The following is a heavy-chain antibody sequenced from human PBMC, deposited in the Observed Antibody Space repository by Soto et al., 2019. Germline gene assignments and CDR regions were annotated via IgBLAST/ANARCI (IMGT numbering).Heavy chain of an antibody. J-gene: IGHJ6*02. CDR1: GGTFSSYA. V-gene: IGHV1-69*13. Sequence: EASVKVSCKASGGTFSSYAISWVRQAPGQGLEWMGGIIPIFGTANYAQKFQGRVTITADESTSTAHMELSSLRSEDTAVYYCARDLNAVVTPPYYYGMDVWGQGTTVTVSS. CDR2: IIPIFGTA. CDR3: ARDLNAVVTPPYYYGMDV. D-gene: IGHD2-21*02.